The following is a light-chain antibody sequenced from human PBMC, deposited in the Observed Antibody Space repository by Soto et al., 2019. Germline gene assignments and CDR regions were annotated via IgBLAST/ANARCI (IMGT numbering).Light chain of an antibody. Sequence: EIVLTQSPATLSLSPGERATLSCRASQSVSSYLAWYQQKPGQAPRLLIYDASNRATGIPARFSGSGSGTDFTLTISSLEPEDFATYYCQHYYNYPRTFGQGTKVEI. CDR2: DAS. J-gene: IGKJ1*01. CDR3: QHYYNYPRT. V-gene: IGKV3-11*01. CDR1: QSVSSY.